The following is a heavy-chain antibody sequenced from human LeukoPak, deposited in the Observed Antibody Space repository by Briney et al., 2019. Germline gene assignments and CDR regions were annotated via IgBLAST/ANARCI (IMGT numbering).Heavy chain of an antibody. CDR1: GGSISSYY. Sequence: SETLSLTCTVSGGSISSYYWSWIRQPPGKGLEWIGYIYYSGSTNYNPSLKSRVTISVDTSKNQFSLKLSSVTAADTAVYYCAREGTNWRGYYFDYWGQGTLVTVSS. D-gene: IGHD1-1*01. CDR2: IYYSGST. V-gene: IGHV4-59*01. J-gene: IGHJ4*02. CDR3: AREGTNWRGYYFDY.